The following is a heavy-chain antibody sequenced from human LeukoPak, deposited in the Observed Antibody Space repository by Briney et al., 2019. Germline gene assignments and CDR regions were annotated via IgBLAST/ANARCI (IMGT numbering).Heavy chain of an antibody. J-gene: IGHJ4*02. CDR1: GFTFSSYD. CDR2: IGTAGDT. CDR3: ARTDWYHNDY. D-gene: IGHD3-9*01. V-gene: IGHV3-13*04. Sequence: GGSLRLSCAASGFTFSSYDMHWVRQATGKGLEWVSAIGTAGDTYYPGSVKGRFTISRDNAKNTLYLQMNSLRAEDTGVYYCARTDWYHNDYWGQGTPVTVSS.